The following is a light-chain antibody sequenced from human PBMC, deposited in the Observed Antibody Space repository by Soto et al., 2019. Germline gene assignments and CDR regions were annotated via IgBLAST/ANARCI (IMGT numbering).Light chain of an antibody. V-gene: IGLV2-23*01. CDR1: SSDVGSYNL. Sequence: QSVLTQPASVSGSPGQSITISCTGTSSDVGSYNLVSWYQQHPGKAPKLMIYEGSKRPSGVSNRFSGSKSGNTASLTISGLQAEDEDDYYRCSYAGSSTYVFGTGTNSPS. CDR2: EGS. CDR3: CSYAGSSTYV. J-gene: IGLJ1*01.